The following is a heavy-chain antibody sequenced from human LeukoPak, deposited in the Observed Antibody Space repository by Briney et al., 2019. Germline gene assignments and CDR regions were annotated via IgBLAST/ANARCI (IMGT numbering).Heavy chain of an antibody. Sequence: ASVKVSCKASGYTFTSYDINWVRQATGQGLEWMGWMNPNSGNTGYAQKFQGRVTMTRNTSISTAYMELSSLRAEDTAVYYCARDMYQYYDFWSGYRYYYGMDVWGQGTTVTVSS. CDR1: GYTFTSYD. CDR3: ARDMYQYYDFWSGYRYYYGMDV. J-gene: IGHJ6*02. D-gene: IGHD3-3*01. CDR2: MNPNSGNT. V-gene: IGHV1-8*01.